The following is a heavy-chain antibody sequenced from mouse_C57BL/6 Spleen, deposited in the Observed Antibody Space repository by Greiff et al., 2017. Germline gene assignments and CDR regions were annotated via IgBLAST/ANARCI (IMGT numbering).Heavy chain of an antibody. CDR3: ARQSSRYYGSPLFAY. D-gene: IGHD1-1*01. V-gene: IGHV7-3*01. CDR2: IRNKANGYTT. Sequence: DVMLVESGGGLVQPGGSLSLSCAASGFTFTDYYMSWVRQPPGKALEWLGFIRNKANGYTTEYSASVKGRFTISRDNSPSILYLQMNALRAEDSATYYGARQSSRYYGSPLFAYWGQGTLVTVSA. CDR1: GFTFTDYY. J-gene: IGHJ3*01.